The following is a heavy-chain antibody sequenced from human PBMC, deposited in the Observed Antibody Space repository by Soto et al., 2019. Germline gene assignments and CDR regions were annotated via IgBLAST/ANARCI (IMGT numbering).Heavy chain of an antibody. Sequence: ASVKVSCKASGYTFTSYGISWVRQAPGQGLEWMGWISAYNGNTNYAQKLQGRVTMTTDTSTSTAYMELRSLRSDDTAVYYCASTNSSSWYEDHYYYYGMDVWGQGTTITVSS. V-gene: IGHV1-18*01. CDR3: ASTNSSSWYEDHYYYYGMDV. D-gene: IGHD6-13*01. CDR1: GYTFTSYG. CDR2: ISAYNGNT. J-gene: IGHJ6*02.